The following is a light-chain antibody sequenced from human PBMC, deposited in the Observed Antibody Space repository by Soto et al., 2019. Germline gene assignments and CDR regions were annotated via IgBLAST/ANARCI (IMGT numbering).Light chain of an antibody. CDR3: SSYTSSSTLYV. CDR1: SSDVGGYNY. V-gene: IGLV2-14*01. J-gene: IGLJ1*01. CDR2: DVS. Sequence: QSALTQPASVSGSPGQSITISCTGTSSDVGGYNYVSWYQQHPGKAPKPMIYDVSSRPSGVSYRFSGSKSGNTASLTISGLQAEDEADYYCSSYTSSSTLYVFGTGTKLTVL.